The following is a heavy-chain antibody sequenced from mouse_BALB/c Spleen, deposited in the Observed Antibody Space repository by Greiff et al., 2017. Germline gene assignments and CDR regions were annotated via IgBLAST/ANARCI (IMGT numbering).Heavy chain of an antibody. Sequence: EVKLVESGGDLVKPGGSLKLSCAASGFTFSSYGMSWVRQTPDKRLEWVATISSGGSYTYYPDSVKGRFTISRDNAKNTLYLQMSSLKSEDTAMYYCARQGGNYPFAYWGQGTLVTVSA. J-gene: IGHJ3*01. D-gene: IGHD2-1*01. V-gene: IGHV5-6*01. CDR1: GFTFSSYG. CDR3: ARQGGNYPFAY. CDR2: ISSGGSYT.